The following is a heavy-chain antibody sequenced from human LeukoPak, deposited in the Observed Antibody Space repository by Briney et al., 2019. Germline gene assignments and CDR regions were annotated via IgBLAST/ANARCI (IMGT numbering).Heavy chain of an antibody. J-gene: IGHJ4*02. V-gene: IGHV3-23*05. Sequence: AGGSLRLSCAASGFTFSSYAMSWVRQAPGKGLEWVSALTSSGTSTYYTDSVKGRFTISRDNSMNTLYLQMNSLRAEDTAIYYCTKVYNSQFDHWGQGTLVTVSS. CDR2: LTSSGTST. D-gene: IGHD6-13*01. CDR1: GFTFSSYA. CDR3: TKVYNSQFDH.